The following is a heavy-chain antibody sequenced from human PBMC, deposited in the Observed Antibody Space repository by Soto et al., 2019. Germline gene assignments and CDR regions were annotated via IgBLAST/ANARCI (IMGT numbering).Heavy chain of an antibody. CDR1: GYTFSNYA. V-gene: IGHV1-3*01. J-gene: IGHJ4*02. CDR3: ARGRCSGGSCCLHY. Sequence: ASVKVSCKASGYTFSNYALHWVRQAPGQRLEWMGWINAGNGNTKYSQNFQGRVTISRDTSASTAYMELTSLRSEDTAVYYCARGRCSGGSCCLHYWGQGTLVTVSS. CDR2: INAGNGNT. D-gene: IGHD2-15*01.